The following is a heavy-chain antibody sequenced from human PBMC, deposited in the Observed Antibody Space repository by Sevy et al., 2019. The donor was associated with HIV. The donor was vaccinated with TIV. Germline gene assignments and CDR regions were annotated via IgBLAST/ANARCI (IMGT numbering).Heavy chain of an antibody. J-gene: IGHJ4*02. D-gene: IGHD3-22*01. V-gene: IGHV4-34*01. Sequence: SETLSLTCAVYGGSFSRYYWIWIRQPPGKGLEWSGEINHSGSTNYNPSLKSRVTISVDTSKNQFSLKLSSVTAADTAVYYSAGFDSSGYYFDYWGQGTLVTVSS. CDR2: INHSGST. CDR1: GGSFSRYY. CDR3: AGFDSSGYYFDY.